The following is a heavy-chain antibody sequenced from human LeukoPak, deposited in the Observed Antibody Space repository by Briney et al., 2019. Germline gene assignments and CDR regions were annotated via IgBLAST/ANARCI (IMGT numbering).Heavy chain of an antibody. J-gene: IGHJ4*02. CDR2: INHSGST. D-gene: IGHD5-24*01. CDR3: ARANGYNYNY. V-gene: IGHV4-34*01. CDR1: GGSFSGYY. Sequence: SETLSLTCAVYGGSFSGYYWSWIRQPPGKGLEWIGEINHSGSTNYNPSLKSRVTISVDTSKNQFSLKLSSVTAADTAVYYCARANGYNYNYWGQGTLVTVSS.